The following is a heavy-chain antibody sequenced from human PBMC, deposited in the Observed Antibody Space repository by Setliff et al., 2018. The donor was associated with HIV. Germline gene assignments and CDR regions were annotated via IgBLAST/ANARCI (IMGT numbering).Heavy chain of an antibody. CDR3: AAVPWGHSSLIIDH. J-gene: IGHJ4*02. D-gene: IGHD3-16*01. CDR1: GFIFENYN. V-gene: IGHV3-48*03. CDR2: ITI. Sequence: LRLSCAASGFIFENYNMNWVRQAPGKGLEWISFITIDYAGSVKGRFTISRDNAKNSVYLQMHSLRVEDTAVYYCAAVPWGHSSLIIDHWGQGTPVTVSS.